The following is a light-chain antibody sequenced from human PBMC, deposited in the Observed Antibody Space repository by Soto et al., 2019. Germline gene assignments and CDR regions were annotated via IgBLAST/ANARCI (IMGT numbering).Light chain of an antibody. CDR3: QQRSNWPPEVT. Sequence: EIVLPQSPDTLSLSPGQRATLSCRARQSVSSSVAWSQQKPGQAPRLLIYDASNRATGIPARFSGSGSGTDFPLTISSLEPEDFAVYYCQQRSNWPPEVTFGPGTKGDI. CDR1: QSVSSS. V-gene: IGKV3-11*01. J-gene: IGKJ3*01. CDR2: DAS.